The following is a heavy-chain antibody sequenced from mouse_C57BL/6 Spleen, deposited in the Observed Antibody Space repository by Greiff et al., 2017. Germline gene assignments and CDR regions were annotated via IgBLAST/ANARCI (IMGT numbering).Heavy chain of an antibody. CDR1: GYTFTEYT. Sequence: QVQLKQSGAELVKPGASVKLSCKASGYTFTEYTIHWVKQRSGRGLEWIGWFYPGSGSIKYNEKFKDKATLTADKSSSTVYMELSRLTSEDSAVYFCARHEDYYGSSYDYAMDYWGQGTSVTGSS. CDR3: ARHEDYYGSSYDYAMDY. D-gene: IGHD1-1*01. J-gene: IGHJ4*01. CDR2: FYPGSGSI. V-gene: IGHV1-62-2*01.